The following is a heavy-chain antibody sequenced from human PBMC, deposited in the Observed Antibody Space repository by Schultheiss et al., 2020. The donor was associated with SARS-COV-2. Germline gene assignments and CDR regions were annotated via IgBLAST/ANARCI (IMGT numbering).Heavy chain of an antibody. D-gene: IGHD2-2*01. CDR1: GGSFSGYY. CDR2: IYYSGST. Sequence: SETLSLTCAVYGGSFSGYYWGWIRQPPGKGLEWIGYIYYSGSTNYNPSLKSRVTISVDTSKNQFSLKLSSVTAADTAVYYCARDRGVSSTSGFYYYYGMDVWGQGTTVTVSS. V-gene: IGHV4-59*01. CDR3: ARDRGVSSTSGFYYYYGMDV. J-gene: IGHJ6*02.